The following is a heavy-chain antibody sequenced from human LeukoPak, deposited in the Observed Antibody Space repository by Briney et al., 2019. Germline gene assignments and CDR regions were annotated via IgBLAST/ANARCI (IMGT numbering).Heavy chain of an antibody. CDR3: TTGGITIFGVVTWYYFDY. CDR2: SKSKTDGGTT. Sequence: GGSLRLSCAASGFTFSNAWMSWVRQAPGKGLEWVGRSKSKTDGGTTDYAAPVRGRFTISRDDSKNTLYLQMNCLKTEDTAVYYCTTGGITIFGVVTWYYFDYWGQGTLDTVSS. V-gene: IGHV3-15*01. CDR1: GFTFSNAW. J-gene: IGHJ4*02. D-gene: IGHD3-3*01.